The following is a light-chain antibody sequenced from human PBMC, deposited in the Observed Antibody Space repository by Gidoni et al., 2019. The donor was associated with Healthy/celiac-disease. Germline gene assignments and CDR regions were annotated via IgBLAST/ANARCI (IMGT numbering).Light chain of an antibody. V-gene: IGKV1-5*03. Sequence: DIQMTQSASTLSASVGDRVTITCRASQSISSWLAWYQKKPGRAPKVLIYKASILESGVPSRFSGSGSGTEFTLTISSLQPDDFATYYCQQYNSYWTFGQGTKVEIK. CDR2: KAS. CDR1: QSISSW. CDR3: QQYNSYWT. J-gene: IGKJ1*01.